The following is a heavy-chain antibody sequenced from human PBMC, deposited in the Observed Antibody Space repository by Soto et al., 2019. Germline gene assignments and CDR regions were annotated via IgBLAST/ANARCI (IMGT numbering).Heavy chain of an antibody. CDR3: AKDSNKYSRSLRVLYFDY. V-gene: IGHV3-23*01. J-gene: IGHJ4*02. CDR1: GFPFSSYV. Sequence: EVQLLESGGGLVQRGGSLRLSCAASGFPFSSYVMAWVRQAPGKGLEWVSGISGGGSNTCYADYVKGRVTISRDNSKNTLLLQMNSLGAEDTAVYYCAKDSNKYSRSLRVLYFDYWGPGIGVNVSS. CDR2: ISGGGSNT. D-gene: IGHD4-4*01.